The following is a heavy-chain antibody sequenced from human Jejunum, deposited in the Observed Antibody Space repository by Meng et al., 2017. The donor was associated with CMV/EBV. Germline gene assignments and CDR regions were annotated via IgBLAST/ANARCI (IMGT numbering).Heavy chain of an antibody. D-gene: IGHD3-22*01. V-gene: IGHV3-74*01. CDR3: ARGAYYSDSPDYQNPDAFDI. CDR2: SNYAGTVT. Sequence: YWMHWHRQSPGKGLAWVSRSNYAGTVTNYADSVKGRFTIARDNGRRKMYLQMDSLRAEDTAVYYCARGAYYSDSPDYQNPDAFDIWGEGTMVTVSS. CDR1: YW. J-gene: IGHJ3*02.